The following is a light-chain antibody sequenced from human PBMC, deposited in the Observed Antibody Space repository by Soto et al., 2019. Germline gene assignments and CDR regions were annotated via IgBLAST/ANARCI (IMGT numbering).Light chain of an antibody. Sequence: ETVMTQSPATLSVSPGERATLSCRASQSVSRNLAWYQQKPGQTPRLLIYGASTRATGVPARFSGSGSGTEFTLTISSLQSVDFAVYYCQQYNNWPYTFGQGTKLEIK. V-gene: IGKV3-15*01. J-gene: IGKJ2*01. CDR1: QSVSRN. CDR3: QQYNNWPYT. CDR2: GAS.